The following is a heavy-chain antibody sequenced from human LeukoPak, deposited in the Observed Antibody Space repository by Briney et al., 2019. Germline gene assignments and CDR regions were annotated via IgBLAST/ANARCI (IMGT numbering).Heavy chain of an antibody. J-gene: IGHJ4*02. Sequence: ASVKVSCKAFGFTFTSYGFTWVRRAPGQGPEWMGWICAYNGNTNYAQQLRGRVTMTTDTSTSTVYMELRSLRSDDTAVYFCARGGLSRSPSIDYWGQGTLVTVSS. CDR1: GFTFTSYG. V-gene: IGHV1-18*01. D-gene: IGHD1-26*01. CDR2: ICAYNGNT. CDR3: ARGGLSRSPSIDY.